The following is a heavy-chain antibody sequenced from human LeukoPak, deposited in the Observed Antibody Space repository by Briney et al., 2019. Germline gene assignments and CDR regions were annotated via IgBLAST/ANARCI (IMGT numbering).Heavy chain of an antibody. J-gene: IGHJ6*03. CDR1: GGSISSSHW. V-gene: IGHV3-48*01. Sequence: ETLSLTCAVSGGSISSSHWWSWVRQAPGKGLEWVSYISSSSSTIYYADSVKGRFTISRDNAKNSLYLQMNSLRAEDTAVYYCASGFRTAMDYYYYYYMDVWGKGTTVTVSS. CDR2: ISSSSSTI. D-gene: IGHD5-18*01. CDR3: ASGFRTAMDYYYYYYMDV.